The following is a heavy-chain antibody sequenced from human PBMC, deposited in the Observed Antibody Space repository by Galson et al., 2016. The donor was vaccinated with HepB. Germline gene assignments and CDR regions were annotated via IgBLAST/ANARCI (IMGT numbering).Heavy chain of an antibody. V-gene: IGHV4-30-2*01. D-gene: IGHD6-13*01. J-gene: IGHJ4*02. Sequence: TLSLTCVVSGGSISSGGSSWSWIRQPPGKGLEWIGYIYHSGRANYNPSLKSRVIMSVDKSKNNFSLNLNSVTAADTAVYYCARVPPATWYGYFDSWGPGPLVTVSA. CDR2: IYHSGRA. CDR1: GGSISSGGSS. CDR3: ARVPPATWYGYFDS.